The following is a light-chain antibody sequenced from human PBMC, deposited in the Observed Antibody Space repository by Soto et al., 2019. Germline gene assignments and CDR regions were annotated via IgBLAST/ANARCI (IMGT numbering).Light chain of an antibody. J-gene: IGKJ2*03. Sequence: EIVLTQSPGTLALSPGESVTLTCRASRSVASVYLAWYQKKPGQAPRLVIYGTSSKATGIPDRFSGSGSGADLTLTMSRLEPEDFAVYYCQQYGNPPRYSFGQGTRLEI. CDR3: QQYGNPPRYS. V-gene: IGKV3-20*01. CDR2: GTS. CDR1: RSVASVY.